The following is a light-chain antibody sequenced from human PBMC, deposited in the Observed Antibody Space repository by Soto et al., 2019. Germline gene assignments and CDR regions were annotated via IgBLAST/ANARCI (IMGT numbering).Light chain of an antibody. CDR2: DAA. V-gene: IGKV1-5*01. CDR3: QQYNSYSWT. Sequence: DIQMTQSPSTLSASVGDRVTISCRASQSISSWLAWYQQKPGEAPKLLIYDAASLESGGPSRFTGSRSGTEFTLTLSSLHPDDFPISYCQQYNSYSWTFRQGPKVEIK. J-gene: IGKJ1*01. CDR1: QSISSW.